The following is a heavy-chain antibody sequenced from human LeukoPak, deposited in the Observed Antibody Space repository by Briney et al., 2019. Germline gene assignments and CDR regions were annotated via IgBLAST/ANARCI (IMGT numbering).Heavy chain of an antibody. CDR1: GGTFSSYA. Sequence: PVASVKVSCKASGGTFSSYAISWVRQAPGQGLEWMGGIIPIFGTANYAQKFQGRVTITADESTSTAYMELSSLRSEDTAVYYCARGPPTGTYYYMDVWGKGTTVTISS. CDR2: IIPIFGTA. CDR3: ARGPPTGTYYYMDV. D-gene: IGHD1-1*01. V-gene: IGHV1-69*13. J-gene: IGHJ6*03.